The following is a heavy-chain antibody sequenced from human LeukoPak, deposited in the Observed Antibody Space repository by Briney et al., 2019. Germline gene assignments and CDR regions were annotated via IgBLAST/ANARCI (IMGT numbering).Heavy chain of an antibody. D-gene: IGHD6-19*01. CDR2: IYNSGTT. V-gene: IGHV4-59*02. Sequence: PSETLSLTCTVSGGSVSSYYWSWIRQSSGKGLEWIGSIYNSGTTNYNPSLKSRVTISIDTSMNQLSLKLSSVTAADTAVYCCAGGPQLLAFHYCGQGTLVTVSS. CDR1: GGSVSSYY. CDR3: AGGPQLLAFHY. J-gene: IGHJ4*02.